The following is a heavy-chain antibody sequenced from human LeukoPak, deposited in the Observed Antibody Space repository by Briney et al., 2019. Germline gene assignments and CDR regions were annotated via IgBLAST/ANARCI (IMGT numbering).Heavy chain of an antibody. CDR1: GGSISSSSYY. CDR2: IYYSGST. CDR3: ARTGEYYYDSSGYSGLY. Sequence: SETLSLTCTVSGGSISSSSYYWGWIRQPPGKGLEWIGSIYYSGSTYYNPSLKSRVTISVDTSKNQSSLKLSSVTAADTAVYYCARTGEYYYDSSGYSGLYWGQGTLVTVSS. J-gene: IGHJ4*02. D-gene: IGHD3-22*01. V-gene: IGHV4-39*01.